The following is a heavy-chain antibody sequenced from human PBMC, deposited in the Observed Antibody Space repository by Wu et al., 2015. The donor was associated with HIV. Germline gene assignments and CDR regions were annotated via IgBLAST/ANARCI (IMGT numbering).Heavy chain of an antibody. CDR2: IKPSSGLI. Sequence: QVQLVQSEAEVKKPGASVKVSCKASGYTFTDFYIHWVRQAPGQGLEWMGWIKPSSGLINYAPKFQGRVTMTRDTSINTAYVELASLRPDDTAVYYCARNVENWGQGTLVTVSS. D-gene: IGHD1-1*01. V-gene: IGHV1-2*02. J-gene: IGHJ4*02. CDR3: ARNVEN. CDR1: GYTFTDFY.